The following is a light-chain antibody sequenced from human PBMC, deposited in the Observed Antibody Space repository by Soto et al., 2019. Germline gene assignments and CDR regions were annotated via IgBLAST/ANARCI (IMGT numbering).Light chain of an antibody. CDR2: GAS. V-gene: IGKV1-39*01. Sequence: DIQMTQSPSSLSASVGDRVTITCRASQSISNFLNRYQQKQGKAPKLLIYGASTLQSGVPLRFSGSGSGTDFTLTISSLQPEDFATYFCLQSYSTWTFGQGTKVEIK. J-gene: IGKJ1*01. CDR1: QSISNF. CDR3: LQSYSTWT.